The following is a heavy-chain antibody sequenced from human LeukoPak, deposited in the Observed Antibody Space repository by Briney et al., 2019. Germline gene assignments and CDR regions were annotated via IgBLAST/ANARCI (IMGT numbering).Heavy chain of an antibody. CDR3: ARVPSSSVYYYYYYYMDV. CDR1: GYSISSGYY. J-gene: IGHJ6*03. CDR2: IYHSGST. V-gene: IGHV4-38-2*02. D-gene: IGHD6-6*01. Sequence: SETLSLTCTVSGYSISSGYYWGWIRQPPGKGLEWIGSIYHSGSTYYNPSLKSRVTISVDTSKNQFSLKLSSGTAADTAVYYCARVPSSSVYYYYYYYMDVGGKGTTVTVSS.